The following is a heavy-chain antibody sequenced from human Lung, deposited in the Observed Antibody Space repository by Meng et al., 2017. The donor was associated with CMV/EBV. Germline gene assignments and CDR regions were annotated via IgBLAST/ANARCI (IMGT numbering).Heavy chain of an antibody. CDR3: ARGSYLAVEG. Sequence: HVPLRVSGPGLVKPSETLSLTCTVAGGSINSYYWSWIRQPPGQGLEWLGYFYYRGNSNYNPSLKSRVTISVDTSKNLFSLNLTSVTAADAALYYCARGSYLAVEGWGLGTLVTVSS. D-gene: IGHD2-21*01. V-gene: IGHV4-59*01. J-gene: IGHJ4*02. CDR1: GGSINSYY. CDR2: FYYRGNS.